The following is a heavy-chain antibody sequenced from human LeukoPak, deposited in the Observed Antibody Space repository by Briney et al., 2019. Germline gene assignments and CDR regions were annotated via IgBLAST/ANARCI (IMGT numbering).Heavy chain of an antibody. CDR3: ARGDYGGIAAAGTPYNWFDP. CDR1: GGSISSGDYY. J-gene: IGHJ5*02. Sequence: SETLSLTCTVSGGSISSGDYYWRWIRQPPGKGLEWIGYIYYSGSTYYNSSLKSRVTISVDTSENQFSLKLSSVTAADTAVYYCARGDYGGIAAAGTPYNWFDPWGQGTLVTVSS. V-gene: IGHV4-30-4*01. CDR2: IYYSGST. D-gene: IGHD6-13*01.